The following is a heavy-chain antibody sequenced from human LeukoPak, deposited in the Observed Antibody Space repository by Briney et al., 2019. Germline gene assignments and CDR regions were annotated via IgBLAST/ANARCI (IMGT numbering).Heavy chain of an antibody. CDR1: GDSVSSKDGA. D-gene: IGHD6-19*01. V-gene: IGHV6-1*01. CDR2: TYYRSKWYS. J-gene: IGHJ4*02. CDR3: ASDVGTSGWYTFDY. Sequence: SQTLSLTCAISGDSVSSKDGAWNWIRQSPSRGLEWLGRTYYRSKWYSDYAGSVQGRITISPDTSKIQFSLQLDSVTPEDAAVYYGASDVGTSGWYTFDYWGQGTLVTVSS.